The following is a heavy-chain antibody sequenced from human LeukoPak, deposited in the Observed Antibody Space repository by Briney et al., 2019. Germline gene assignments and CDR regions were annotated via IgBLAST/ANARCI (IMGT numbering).Heavy chain of an antibody. CDR3: AKGLARLRRGSFDP. CDR2: INHSGST. J-gene: IGHJ5*02. Sequence: SETLSLTCAVYGGSFSGYYWSWIRQPPGKGLEWIGEINHSGSTNYNPSLQSRVTISVDTSKNQFSLKLSSVTAADTAVYYCAKGLARLRRGSFDPWGQGTLVTVSS. CDR1: GGSFSGYY. D-gene: IGHD4-17*01. V-gene: IGHV4-34*01.